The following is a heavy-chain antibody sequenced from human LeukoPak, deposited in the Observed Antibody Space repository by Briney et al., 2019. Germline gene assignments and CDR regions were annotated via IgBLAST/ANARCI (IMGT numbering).Heavy chain of an antibody. Sequence: GGSLRLSCAASGFTFSIYGMHWVRHPPGEWLGCVAFIGYDGSNKYYAASVKGRFTIYRDNSKNTLYLQMNSLRAEDTAVYYCAKGRGYSYGLPFLYWGQGTLVTVSS. CDR3: AKGRGYSYGLPFLY. V-gene: IGHV3-30*02. CDR2: IGYDGSNK. D-gene: IGHD5-18*01. CDR1: GFTFSIYG. J-gene: IGHJ4*02.